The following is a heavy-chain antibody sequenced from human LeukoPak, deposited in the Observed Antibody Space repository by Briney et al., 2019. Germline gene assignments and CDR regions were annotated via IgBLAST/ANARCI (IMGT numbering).Heavy chain of an antibody. D-gene: IGHD3-3*02. CDR2: IKLDGSEK. Sequence: PGGSLRLSCVASGFTFGKYWMSWVRQAPGEGLEWVANIKLDGSEKNYVDSVKGRFTISRDNTKNSLYLQMNSLRAEDTAVYYCARDSTGYWYFDLWGRGTLVSVSS. CDR3: ARDSTGYWYFDL. CDR1: GFTFGKYW. J-gene: IGHJ2*01. V-gene: IGHV3-7*03.